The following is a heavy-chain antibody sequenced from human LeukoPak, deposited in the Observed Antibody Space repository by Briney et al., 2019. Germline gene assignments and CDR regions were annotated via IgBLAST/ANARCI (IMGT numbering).Heavy chain of an antibody. J-gene: IGHJ4*02. D-gene: IGHD6-13*01. CDR1: GYTFTSYD. CDR3: ARGGVAAAGTFR. Sequence: GASVKVSCKASGYTFTSYDINWVRQATGQGLEWMGWMNPNSGNTGYAQKFQGRVTMTRNTSISTAYLELSSLRSEDTAVYYCARGGVAAAGTFRWGQGTLVTVSS. V-gene: IGHV1-8*01. CDR2: MNPNSGNT.